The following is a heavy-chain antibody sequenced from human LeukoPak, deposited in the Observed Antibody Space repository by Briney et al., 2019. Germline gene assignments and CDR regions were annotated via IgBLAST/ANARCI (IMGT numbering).Heavy chain of an antibody. Sequence: GESLKISCKGSGYSFPNYWIGWVRQMPGKGLEWMGIIYPGDSSTRYSPSFQGQVTISADKSISTAYLRWSSLRASDTAMYYCARSSVNWFDPWGQGTLVTVSS. V-gene: IGHV5-51*01. CDR3: ARSSVNWFDP. CDR2: IYPGDSST. CDR1: GYSFPNYW. D-gene: IGHD3-3*01. J-gene: IGHJ5*02.